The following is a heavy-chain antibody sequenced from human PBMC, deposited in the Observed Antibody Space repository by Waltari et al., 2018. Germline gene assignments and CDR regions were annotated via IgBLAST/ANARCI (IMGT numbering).Heavy chain of an antibody. D-gene: IGHD5-12*01. CDR1: GFTFSIYG. J-gene: IGHJ4*01. V-gene: IGHV3-30*02. CDR3: AREDIVSATQWRGNQYRGNCGYDL. CDR2: TRFDGINK. Sequence: QVYLVESGGGVVQPGDSLRLSCESSGFTFSIYGMHWVRQAPGKGLGWVAFTRFDGINKHYADSVGGRFTISRDNSKNTLYLQMNSLRSEDAAVYYCAREDIVSATQWRGNQYRGNCGYDLWGQGTLVSVSS.